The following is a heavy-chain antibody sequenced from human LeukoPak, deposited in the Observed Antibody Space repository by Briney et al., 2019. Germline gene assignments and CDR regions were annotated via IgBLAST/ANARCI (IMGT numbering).Heavy chain of an antibody. CDR3: ARGRWDFDTSGYYHPVY. V-gene: IGHV3-48*01. CDR1: GFTFSSYS. Sequence: PGGSLRLSCAASGFTFSSYSMSWVRQAPGKGLEWVSYISSRSTTIYYADSVKGRFTISRDNAKNSLYLQMNSLRAEDTAVYYCARGRWDFDTSGYYHPVYWGQGTLVTVSS. D-gene: IGHD3-22*01. CDR2: ISSRSTTI. J-gene: IGHJ4*02.